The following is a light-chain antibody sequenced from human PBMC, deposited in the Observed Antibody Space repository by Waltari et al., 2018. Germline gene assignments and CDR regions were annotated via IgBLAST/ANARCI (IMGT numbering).Light chain of an antibody. CDR2: EGS. CDR1: SSDVGSYNL. V-gene: IGLV2-23*01. J-gene: IGLJ2*01. CDR3: CSYAGSSTYVV. Sequence: QSALTQPASVSGSPGQSITISCTGTSSDVGSYNLVSWYQQNPGTAPKRMIYEGSKRPSGVSNRFSGSKSGNTASLTICGLQAEDEADYYGCSYAGSSTYVVFGGGTKLTVL.